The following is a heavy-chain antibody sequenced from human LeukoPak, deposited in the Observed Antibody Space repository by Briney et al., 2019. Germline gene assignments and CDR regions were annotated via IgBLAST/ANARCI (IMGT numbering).Heavy chain of an antibody. J-gene: IGHJ3*02. CDR2: INPNSGGT. V-gene: IGHV1-2*02. Sequence: ASVKVSCKASGYTFTDYYMHWVRQAPGQGLEWMGWINPNSGGTNYAQKFQGRVTMTRDTSISTAYMELSRLRSDDTAVYYCARAYGTYYYDSSGYYRGAFDIWGQGTMVTVSS. CDR3: ARAYGTYYYDSSGYYRGAFDI. D-gene: IGHD3-22*01. CDR1: GYTFTDYY.